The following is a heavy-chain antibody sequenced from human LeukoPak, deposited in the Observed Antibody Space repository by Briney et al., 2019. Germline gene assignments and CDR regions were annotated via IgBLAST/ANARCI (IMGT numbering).Heavy chain of an antibody. J-gene: IGHJ5*02. V-gene: IGHV1-2*02. D-gene: IGHD6-13*01. CDR2: INPHSGST. CDR1: GYTFSAYY. Sequence: ASVKVSCKASGYTFSAYYMHWLRQAPGQGLEWMGWINPHSGSTNYAQKFQGRVTMTRDTSISTAYMELSRLRSDDTAVYYCARDFSISWSNWFDPWGQGTLVTVSS. CDR3: ARDFSISWSNWFDP.